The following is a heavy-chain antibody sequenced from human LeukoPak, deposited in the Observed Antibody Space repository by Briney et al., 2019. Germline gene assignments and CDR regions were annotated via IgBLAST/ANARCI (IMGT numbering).Heavy chain of an antibody. CDR3: AKRNGGNSGAFDY. D-gene: IGHD4-23*01. V-gene: IGHV3-23*01. Sequence: GGSLRLSCAASGFTFSSYAMSWVRQAPGKGLEWVSLISGNGVGTYYADSVKGRLTISRDNSKNTVYLQMNSLRAEDTAVYYCAKRNGGNSGAFDYWGQGTLVTVSS. CDR2: ISGNGVGT. CDR1: GFTFSSYA. J-gene: IGHJ4*02.